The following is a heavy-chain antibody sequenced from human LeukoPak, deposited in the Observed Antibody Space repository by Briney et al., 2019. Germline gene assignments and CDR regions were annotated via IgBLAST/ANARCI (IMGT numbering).Heavy chain of an antibody. Sequence: GGSLRLSCAASGLTFSTYAMSWVRQAPGKGLEWVSALSPSGGITYYEDSVKGRFTISRDNSKNTQYLQMNSLRAEDTAVYYCAKGVNYFVLEYWGQGTLVTISS. D-gene: IGHD3-10*02. CDR2: LSPSGGIT. CDR3: AKGVNYFVLEY. J-gene: IGHJ4*02. CDR1: GLTFSTYA. V-gene: IGHV3-23*01.